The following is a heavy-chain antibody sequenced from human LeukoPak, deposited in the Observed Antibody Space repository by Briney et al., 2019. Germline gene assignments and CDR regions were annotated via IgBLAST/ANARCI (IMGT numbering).Heavy chain of an antibody. CDR3: AKDSGSYHSIDY. D-gene: IGHD1-26*01. CDR1: GFTFGTYA. J-gene: IGHJ4*02. Sequence: GGSLRLSCAVSGFTFGTYAMNWVRQAPGKGLEWVSILVGSGGVTYYADSVKGRFTISRDNSKNTLYLQMNSLRTEDTAVYYCAKDSGSYHSIDYWGQGTLVTVSS. V-gene: IGHV3-23*01. CDR2: LVGSGGVT.